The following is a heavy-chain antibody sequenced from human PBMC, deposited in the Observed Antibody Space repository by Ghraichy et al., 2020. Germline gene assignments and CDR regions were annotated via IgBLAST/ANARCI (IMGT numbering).Heavy chain of an antibody. J-gene: IGHJ4*02. CDR1: GYSISSGYY. D-gene: IGHD1-26*01. Sequence: SETLSLTCAVSGYSISSGYYWGWIRQPPGKGLEWIGSIYHSGNTYYNPSLKSRVTISVDTSKNQFSLNLNSVTATDTAVYYCARDLRGSYQSQYDYWGQGTLVTVSS. CDR2: IYHSGNT. V-gene: IGHV4-38-2*02. CDR3: ARDLRGSYQSQYDY.